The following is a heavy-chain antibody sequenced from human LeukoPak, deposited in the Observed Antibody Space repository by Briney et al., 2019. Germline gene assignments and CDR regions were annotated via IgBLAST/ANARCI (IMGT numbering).Heavy chain of an antibody. Sequence: GGSLRLSCAASGFTFSSYDMHWVCQAAGKRLEWVSGIGTAGDPYSPISVKGRFTISRENAKNSLYLQMNNLRAGDTAVYYCTRSRYSSGWDYYFDYWGQGTLVTVSS. V-gene: IGHV3-13*05. CDR1: GFTFSSYD. CDR3: TRSRYSSGWDYYFDY. CDR2: IGTAGDP. D-gene: IGHD6-19*01. J-gene: IGHJ4*02.